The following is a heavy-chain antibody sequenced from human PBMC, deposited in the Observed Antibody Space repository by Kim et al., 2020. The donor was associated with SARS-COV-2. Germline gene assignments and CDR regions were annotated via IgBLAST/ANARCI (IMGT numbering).Heavy chain of an antibody. CDR2: IIPIFGTA. J-gene: IGHJ4*02. CDR3: ARDHDFWSGYYYQLDY. CDR1: GGTFSSYA. D-gene: IGHD3-3*01. V-gene: IGHV1-69*13. Sequence: SVKVSCKASGGTFSSYAISWVRQAPGQGLEWMGGIIPIFGTANYAQKFQGRVTITADESTSTAYMELSSLRSEDTAVYYCARDHDFWSGYYYQLDYWGQGTLVTVSS.